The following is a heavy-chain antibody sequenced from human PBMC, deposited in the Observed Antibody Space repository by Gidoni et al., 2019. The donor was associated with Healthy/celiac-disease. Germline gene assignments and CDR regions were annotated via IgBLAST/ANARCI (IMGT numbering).Heavy chain of an antibody. V-gene: IGHV4-39*01. CDR2: IYYSGST. Sequence: QLQLQESGPGLVKPSETLSLTCTVAVCSISSSSSYWGWIRQPPGKGLEWIGSIYYSGSTYYNPSLKSRVTISVDTSKNQFSLKLSSVTAADTAVYYCARHGVGGLAAFPSHFDYWGQGTLVTVSS. CDR1: VCSISSSSSY. D-gene: IGHD3-3*01. J-gene: IGHJ4*02. CDR3: ARHGVGGLAAFPSHFDY.